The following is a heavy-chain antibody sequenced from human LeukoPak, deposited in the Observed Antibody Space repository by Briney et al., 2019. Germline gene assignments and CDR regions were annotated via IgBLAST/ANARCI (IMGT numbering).Heavy chain of an antibody. CDR2: IYHSGST. D-gene: IGHD6-19*01. J-gene: IGHJ6*02. CDR3: ARDLIIAVAGPRGYYYYGMDV. Sequence: SETLSLTCAVSGGSISSGGYSWSWIRQPPGKGLEWIGYIYHSGSTYYNPSLKSRVTISVDRSKNQFSLKLSSVTAADTAVYYCARDLIIAVAGPRGYYYYGMDVWGQGTTVTVSS. CDR1: GGSISSGGYS. V-gene: IGHV4-30-2*01.